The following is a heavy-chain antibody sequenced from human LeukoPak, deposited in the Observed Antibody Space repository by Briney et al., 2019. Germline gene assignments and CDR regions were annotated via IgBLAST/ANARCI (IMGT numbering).Heavy chain of an antibody. J-gene: IGHJ4*02. D-gene: IGHD6-19*01. CDR3: ARTSGWYWFDC. CDR1: GFTFRSYA. V-gene: IGHV3-64*01. Sequence: PGGSLRLSCAASGFTFRSYAMHWVRQAPGKGLEYVSSVSSDGIITYYANSVKGRLTISRDNSKNPLYLQMGSLRAEDMAVSYCARTSGWYWFDCWGQGTLVTVSS. CDR2: VSSDGIIT.